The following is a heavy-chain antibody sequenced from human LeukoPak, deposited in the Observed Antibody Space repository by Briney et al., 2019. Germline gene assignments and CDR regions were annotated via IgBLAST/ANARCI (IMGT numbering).Heavy chain of an antibody. CDR2: ISGSGSST. D-gene: IGHD2-2*01. V-gene: IGHV3-23*01. Sequence: GGSLRLSCAASGFTFSNYAMSWVRQAPGKGLEWVSAISGSGSSTYYADSVKGRFTISRDNSKNTLYLQMNSPRAEATAVYYCAKGRYQYYLDYWGQRTLVTVSS. CDR1: GFTFSNYA. CDR3: AKGRYQYYLDY. J-gene: IGHJ4*02.